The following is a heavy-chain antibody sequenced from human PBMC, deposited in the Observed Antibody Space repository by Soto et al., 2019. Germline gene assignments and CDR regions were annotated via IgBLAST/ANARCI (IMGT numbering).Heavy chain of an antibody. J-gene: IGHJ4*02. V-gene: IGHV4-59*01. Sequence: SETLSLTCTVSGGSISSYYWSWLRQPPGKGLEWIGYIFYSGNTNYNPSLKSRVTISVDTSNNQFSLKLSSVTAVDTAVYYCARGADNYDIFPLRGWGQGTLVTVSS. CDR3: ARGADNYDIFPLRG. CDR1: GGSISSYY. D-gene: IGHD3-9*01. CDR2: IFYSGNT.